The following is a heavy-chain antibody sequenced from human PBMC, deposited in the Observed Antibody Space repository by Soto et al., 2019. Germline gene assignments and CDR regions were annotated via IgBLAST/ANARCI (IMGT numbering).Heavy chain of an antibody. J-gene: IGHJ5*02. CDR2: IYYSGST. V-gene: IGHV4-31*03. CDR1: GGSISSGGYY. CDR3: ARDLRSRIQRYSNYVDWFDP. Sequence: SETLSLTCTVSGGSISSGGYYWSRIRQHPGKGLEWIGYIYYSGSTYYNPSLKSRVTISVDTSKNQFSLKLSSVTAADTAVYYCARDLRSRIQRYSNYVDWFDPWGQGTLVTVSS. D-gene: IGHD4-4*01.